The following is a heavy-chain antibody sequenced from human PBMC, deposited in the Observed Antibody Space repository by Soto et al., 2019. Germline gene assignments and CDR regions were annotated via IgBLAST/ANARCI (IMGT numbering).Heavy chain of an antibody. CDR2: ISRSGSTI. D-gene: IGHD3-3*01. Sequence: EVQLVESGGGLVQPGGSLRLSCAASGFTFSSYEMNWVRQAPGKGLEWVSYISRSGSTIYYADSVKGRFTISRDNAKNSLYLQMNSLRAEDTAVYYCARGGVDESGLGLWFDYWGQGTLVTVSS. V-gene: IGHV3-48*03. CDR1: GFTFSSYE. CDR3: ARGGVDESGLGLWFDY. J-gene: IGHJ4*02.